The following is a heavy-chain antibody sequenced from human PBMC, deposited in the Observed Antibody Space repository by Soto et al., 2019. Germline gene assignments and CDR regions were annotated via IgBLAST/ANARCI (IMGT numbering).Heavy chain of an antibody. D-gene: IGHD3-3*01. CDR2: ISGSGGST. V-gene: IGHV3-23*01. Sequence: PGGSLRLSCAASGFTFSSYAMSWVRQAPGKGLEWVSAISGSGGSTYYADSVKGRFTTSRDNSKNTLYLQMNSLRAEDTAVYYCAKDRSGNYDFWSGYYSSPTNWFDPWGQGTLVTVSS. CDR1: GFTFSSYA. J-gene: IGHJ5*02. CDR3: AKDRSGNYDFWSGYYSSPTNWFDP.